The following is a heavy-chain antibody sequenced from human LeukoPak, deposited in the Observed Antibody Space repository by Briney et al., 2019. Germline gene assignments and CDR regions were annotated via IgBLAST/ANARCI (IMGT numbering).Heavy chain of an antibody. CDR3: ARGSAAGLDY. J-gene: IGHJ4*02. Sequence: VSVKVSCKASGYTFTNNAIHWVRRAPGQRLEWMGWINAGNGNTKYSQKFQGRVTITRDTSASTVYMELSSLRYEDTAMYYCARGSAAGLDYWGQGILVTVSS. CDR1: GYTFTNNA. D-gene: IGHD6-13*01. V-gene: IGHV1-3*01. CDR2: INAGNGNT.